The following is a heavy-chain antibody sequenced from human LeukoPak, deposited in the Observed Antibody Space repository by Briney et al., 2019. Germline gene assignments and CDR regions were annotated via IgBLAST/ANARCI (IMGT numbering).Heavy chain of an antibody. CDR3: ATRGGLTPYTLAL. D-gene: IGHD2-2*02. CDR1: GYNFSVYY. J-gene: IGHJ3*01. Sequence: GASVKDSLKGSGYNFSVYYMHWVRQAPGQGLEWMGWMDPNSGDTIYAPKFQGRVSMTRDTSITTAYMELSSLTFDDSAMYYCATRGGLTPYTLALWGHGTMVTVSS. V-gene: IGHV1-2*02. CDR2: MDPNSGDT.